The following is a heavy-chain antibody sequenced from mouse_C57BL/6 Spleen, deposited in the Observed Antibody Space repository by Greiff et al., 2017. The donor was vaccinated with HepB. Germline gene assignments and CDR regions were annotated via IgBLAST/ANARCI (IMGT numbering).Heavy chain of an antibody. CDR3: ARRIYYDYEGFAMDY. CDR1: GYTFTRYW. D-gene: IGHD2-4*01. Sequence: QVQLQQPGAELVKPGASVKLSCKASGYTFTRYWMQWVKQRPGQGLEWIGEIDPSDSYTNYNQKFKGKATLTVDTSSSTAYMQLSSLTSEDSAVYYCARRIYYDYEGFAMDYWGQGTSVTVSS. J-gene: IGHJ4*01. V-gene: IGHV1-50*01. CDR2: IDPSDSYT.